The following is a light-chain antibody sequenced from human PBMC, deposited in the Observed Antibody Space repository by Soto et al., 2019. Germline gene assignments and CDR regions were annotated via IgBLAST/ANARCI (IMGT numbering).Light chain of an antibody. CDR3: ASYTTNSTLV. J-gene: IGLJ2*01. CDR1: SSDIGGYNF. V-gene: IGLV2-14*01. CDR2: AVT. Sequence: QSALTQPASVSGSPGQSITISCTGTSSDIGGYNFVSWYHQHPGKAPKLLIYAVTNRPSGIPDRFSGSKSGNTASLTISGLQAEDGADYYCASYTTNSTLVFGGGTKLTVL.